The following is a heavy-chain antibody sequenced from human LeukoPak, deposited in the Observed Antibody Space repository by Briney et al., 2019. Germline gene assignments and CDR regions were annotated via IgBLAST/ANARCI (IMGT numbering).Heavy chain of an antibody. D-gene: IGHD5/OR15-5a*01. J-gene: IGHJ4*02. CDR1: GGSISNYY. Sequence: SETLSLTCTVSGGSISNYYWSWIRQPAGKGLEWIGRISTSGSTNYNPSLKSRVTISVDKSRNQFSLKLSSVTAADTAVYYCARVALSCLYYFDNWGQGTLVTVSS. V-gene: IGHV4-4*07. CDR2: ISTSGST. CDR3: ARVALSCLYYFDN.